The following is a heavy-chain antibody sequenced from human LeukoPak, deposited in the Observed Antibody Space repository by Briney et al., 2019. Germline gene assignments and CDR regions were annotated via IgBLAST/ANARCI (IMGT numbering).Heavy chain of an antibody. CDR3: ARAFATTYYYDSSGPRGPLDI. Sequence: ASVKVSCKASGYTFTGYYMHWVRQAPGQGLEWMGWINPNSGGTNYAQKFQGRVTMTRDTSISTAYMELSRLRSDDTAVYYCARAFATTYYYDSSGPRGPLDIWGQGTMVTVSS. D-gene: IGHD3-22*01. J-gene: IGHJ3*02. V-gene: IGHV1-2*02. CDR1: GYTFTGYY. CDR2: INPNSGGT.